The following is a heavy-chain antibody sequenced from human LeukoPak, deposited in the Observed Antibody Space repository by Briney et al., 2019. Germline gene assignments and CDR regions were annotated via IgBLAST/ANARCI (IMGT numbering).Heavy chain of an antibody. J-gene: IGHJ4*02. D-gene: IGHD4/OR15-4a*01. Sequence: GGSLRLSCAVSGFTFSSYWINWVRQAPGKGLEWVANIKQDGSEKYYVDSVKGRFTISRDNAKNSLYLQMNSLRAEDTAVYYCATEVLGADYWGQGTLVTVSS. CDR2: IKQDGSEK. V-gene: IGHV3-7*01. CDR1: GFTFSSYW. CDR3: ATEVLGADY.